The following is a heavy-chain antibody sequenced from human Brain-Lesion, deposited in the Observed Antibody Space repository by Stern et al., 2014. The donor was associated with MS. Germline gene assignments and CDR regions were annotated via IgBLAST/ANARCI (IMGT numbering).Heavy chain of an antibody. CDR3: ARNPALWYFDL. CDR2: VYYSGSI. Sequence: VQLVESGPGLVKPLQTLSLTCTVSGGSVSSGGYFWNWLRPPPGKGLGWIGHVYYSGSIAYNPSLKSRVTISVDTSKNQFSLRLRSVTAADTAVYYCARNPALWYFDLWGRGTLAAVSS. V-gene: IGHV4-31*03. CDR1: GGSVSSGGYF. D-gene: IGHD3-3*02. J-gene: IGHJ2*01.